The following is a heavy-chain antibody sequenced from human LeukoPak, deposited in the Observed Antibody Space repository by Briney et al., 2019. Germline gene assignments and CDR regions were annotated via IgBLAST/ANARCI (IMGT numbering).Heavy chain of an antibody. CDR2: INWNGGST. V-gene: IGHV3-20*04. CDR1: GFTFDDYG. CDR3: ARKFSYSSSAYNPHYFDF. J-gene: IGHJ4*02. D-gene: IGHD6-6*01. Sequence: GGSLRLSCAASGFTFDDYGMTWVRQAPGKGLEWVSGINWNGGSTAYADSVRGRFTISRDDAKNSLYLQMNSLRVEDTAMYYCARKFSYSSSAYNPHYFDFWGQGIQVTVAS.